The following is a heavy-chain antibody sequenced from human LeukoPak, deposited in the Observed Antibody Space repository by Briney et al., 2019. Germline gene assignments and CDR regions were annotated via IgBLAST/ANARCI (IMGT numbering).Heavy chain of an antibody. CDR1: GYTFTSYY. V-gene: IGHV1-46*01. Sequence: ASVKVSCKASGYTFTSYYMHWVRQAPGQGLEWMGIINPSGGSTSYAQKFQGRVTMTRETSTSTVYMELSSLRSEDTAVHYCARGGSGSHPNQFYFDYWGQGTLVTVSS. CDR2: INPSGGST. CDR3: ARGGSGSHPNQFYFDY. D-gene: IGHD3-10*01. J-gene: IGHJ4*02.